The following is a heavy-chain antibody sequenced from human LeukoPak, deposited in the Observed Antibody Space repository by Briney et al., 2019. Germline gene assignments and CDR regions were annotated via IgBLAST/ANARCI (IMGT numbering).Heavy chain of an antibody. CDR2: ISGSGGST. D-gene: IGHD2-21*02. CDR3: AKDHSVCGGDSCAFDI. Sequence: GGSLRLSCAASGVTFSSYAMSGVRQAPGKGLDRVSAISGSGGSTYYADSVKGRITISRDNSKNTLYLQMNSLRAEDTAVYYCAKDHSVCGGDSCAFDIWGQGTMVTVSS. CDR1: GVTFSSYA. V-gene: IGHV3-23*01. J-gene: IGHJ3*02.